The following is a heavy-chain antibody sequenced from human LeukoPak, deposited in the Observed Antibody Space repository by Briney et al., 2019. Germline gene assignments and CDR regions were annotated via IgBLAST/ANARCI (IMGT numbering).Heavy chain of an antibody. V-gene: IGHV3-11*06. CDR1: GFTFSDYY. CDR2: ITGTSSYT. J-gene: IGHJ3*02. D-gene: IGHD6-13*01. CDR3: ARGSSSSAPDAFDI. Sequence: GGSLRLSCAASGFTFSDYYMSWIRQAPGKGLEWVSYITGTSSYTNYADSVRGRFTISRDNSKNTLYLQMNSLRAEDTAVYYCARGSSSSAPDAFDIWGQGTMVTVSS.